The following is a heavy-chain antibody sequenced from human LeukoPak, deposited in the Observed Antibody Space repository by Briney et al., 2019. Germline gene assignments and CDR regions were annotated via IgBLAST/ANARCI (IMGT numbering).Heavy chain of an antibody. Sequence: ASVKVPCKASGYTFTSYGISWVRQAPGQGPEWMGWISTYNGNTHYAQKLQGRVIMTTDTSTSTTYMELRSLRSDDTAVYYCARDSYYDSSGYYVKKYIDFWGQGSLVTVSS. V-gene: IGHV1-18*01. CDR2: ISTYNGNT. CDR3: ARDSYYDSSGYYVKKYIDF. CDR1: GYTFTSYG. D-gene: IGHD3-22*01. J-gene: IGHJ4*02.